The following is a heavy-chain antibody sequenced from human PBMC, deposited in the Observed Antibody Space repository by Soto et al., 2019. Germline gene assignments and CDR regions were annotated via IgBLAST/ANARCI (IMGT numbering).Heavy chain of an antibody. CDR1: GFTFSSYS. Sequence: EVQLVESGGGLVKPGGSLRLSCEASGFTFSSYSMNWVRQAPGKGLEWVSSISSSSSYIYYADSVKGRFTITRDNAKNSQYLQMNSLRAEDTAVDYCARDMDMDGWGKGTTATVSS. CDR2: ISSSSSYI. D-gene: IGHD3-10*01. V-gene: IGHV3-21*01. CDR3: ARDMDMDG. J-gene: IGHJ6*03.